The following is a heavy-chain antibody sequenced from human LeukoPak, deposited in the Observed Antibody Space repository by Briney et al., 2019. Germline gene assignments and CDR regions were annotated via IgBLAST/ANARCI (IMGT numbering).Heavy chain of an antibody. D-gene: IGHD6-13*01. CDR3: ARDIGQQREFGMDV. Sequence: GASVKVSCKASGYTFTGYYIHWVRQAPGQGLEWMGRINPNSGGTNYAQKFQGRVTMTRDMSISTAYVELSRLTSDDTAVYYCARDIGQQREFGMDVWGQGTTVTVSS. CDR1: GYTFTGYY. V-gene: IGHV1-2*06. CDR2: INPNSGGT. J-gene: IGHJ6*02.